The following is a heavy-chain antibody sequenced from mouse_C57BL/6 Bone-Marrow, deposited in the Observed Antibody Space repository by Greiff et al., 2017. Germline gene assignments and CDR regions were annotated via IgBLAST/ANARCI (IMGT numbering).Heavy chain of an antibody. CDR3: ARDDGSSYWYFDV. V-gene: IGHV1-85*01. CDR1: GYTFTSYD. CDR2: IYPSDGST. Sequence: QVQLQQSGPELVKPGASVKLSCKASGYTFTSYDINWVKQRPGQGLEWIGWIYPSDGSTKYNEKFKGKATLTVDTSSSTAYMEHHSLTTEVSAVYFGARDDGSSYWYFDVGGTGTTVTVSS. J-gene: IGHJ1*03. D-gene: IGHD1-1*01.